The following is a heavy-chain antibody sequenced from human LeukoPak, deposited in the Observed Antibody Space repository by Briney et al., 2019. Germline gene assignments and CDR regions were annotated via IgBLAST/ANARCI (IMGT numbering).Heavy chain of an antibody. V-gene: IGHV4-39*07. Sequence: SETLSLTCTVSGGSISSSSYYWGWIRQPPGKGLEWIGSIYYSGSTYYNPSLKSRVTISVDTSKNQFSLKLSSVTAADTTVYYCARGRRSPDAFDIWGQGTMVTVSS. CDR3: ARGRRSPDAFDI. J-gene: IGHJ3*02. CDR2: IYYSGST. CDR1: GGSISSSSYY.